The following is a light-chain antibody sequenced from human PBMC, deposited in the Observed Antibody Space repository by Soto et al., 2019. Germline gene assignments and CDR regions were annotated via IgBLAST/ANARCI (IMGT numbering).Light chain of an antibody. J-gene: IGLJ1*01. CDR3: AAWDDSLNALV. CDR2: NNN. Sequence: QSVLTQPPSASGTPGQRVTISCSGSSSNIGSNTVNWYQQLPGTAPKLLIYNNNQRPSGVPDRFSGSQSGTSASLAISGLQSEDEADYYCAAWDDSLNALVFGTGTKLTVL. CDR1: SSNIGSNT. V-gene: IGLV1-44*01.